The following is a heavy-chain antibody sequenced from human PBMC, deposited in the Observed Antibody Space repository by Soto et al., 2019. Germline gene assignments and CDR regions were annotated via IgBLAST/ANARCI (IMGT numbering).Heavy chain of an antibody. CDR2: IYPSDSDT. Sequence: PGESLKISCKGSGYNFAGYWIAWVRQMPGKGLELMGIIYPSDSDTRYRPSFQGQVTISADKSISSAYLQWSSLRASDTAMYYCARGGVSTSTFDSWGQRTPVTVSS. V-gene: IGHV5-51*01. J-gene: IGHJ4*02. D-gene: IGHD3-3*01. CDR1: GYNFAGYW. CDR3: ARGGVSTSTFDS.